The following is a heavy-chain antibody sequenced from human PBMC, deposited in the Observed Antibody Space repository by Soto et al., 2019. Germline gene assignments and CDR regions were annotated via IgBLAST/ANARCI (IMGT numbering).Heavy chain of an antibody. CDR2: IWYDGSNK. V-gene: IGHV3-33*01. CDR3: ARLQLLVGGYYYGLDV. D-gene: IGHD6-19*01. J-gene: IGHJ6*02. Sequence: QVQLVESGGGVVQPGRSLRLSCAASGFTFSSYGMHWVRQAPGKGLEWVAVIWYDGSNKYYADSVKGRFTISRDNSKNTLYVQMNSLRAEDTAVYYCARLQLLVGGYYYGLDVGGQGTTVTVSS. CDR1: GFTFSSYG.